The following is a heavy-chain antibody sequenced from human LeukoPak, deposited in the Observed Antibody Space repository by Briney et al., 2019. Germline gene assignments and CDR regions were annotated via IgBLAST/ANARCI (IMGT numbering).Heavy chain of an antibody. D-gene: IGHD1-26*01. J-gene: IGHJ5*02. Sequence: PSETLSLTCGVSGGSVTTTNWWTWVRQPPGKGLEWIGEVHLDGRTNYNPSLESRLTMSVDLSENHISLKLTSVTAADTAMYYCARQMYTGTYPSWVDRWGQGTLVTVSS. CDR2: VHLDGRT. CDR3: ARQMYTGTYPSWVDR. CDR1: GGSVTTTNW. V-gene: IGHV4-4*02.